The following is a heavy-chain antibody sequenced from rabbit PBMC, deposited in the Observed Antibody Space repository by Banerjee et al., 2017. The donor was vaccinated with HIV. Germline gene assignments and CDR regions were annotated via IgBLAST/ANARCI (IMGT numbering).Heavy chain of an antibody. CDR3: ARGPNSSGYYLDL. D-gene: IGHD1-1*01. CDR2: IYTGSSGST. J-gene: IGHJ4*01. Sequence: EESGGDLVKPEGSLTLTCTASGFSFSSSYWICWVRQAPGKGLEWIGCIYTGSSGSTYYASWAKGRFTISKTSSTTVTLQMTSLTAADTATYFCARGPNSSGYYLDLWGPGTLVTVS. CDR1: GFSFSSSYW. V-gene: IGHV1S45*01.